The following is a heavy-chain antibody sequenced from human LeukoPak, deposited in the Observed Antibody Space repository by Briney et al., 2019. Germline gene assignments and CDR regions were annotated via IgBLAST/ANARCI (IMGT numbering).Heavy chain of an antibody. J-gene: IGHJ4*02. D-gene: IGHD3-3*01. CDR3: STDFSHFDFSSGYYSY. Sequence: GGSLRLSCAASGFGFNNAWMIWVRQTPGKGLEWVGRIKSNLDDGTADYATPVKGRFIISRDDSKNTLYLQMSSLKIENTAVYYCSTDFSHFDFSSGYYSYWGQGTLVTV. V-gene: IGHV3-15*01. CDR2: IKSNLDDGTA. CDR1: GFGFNNAW.